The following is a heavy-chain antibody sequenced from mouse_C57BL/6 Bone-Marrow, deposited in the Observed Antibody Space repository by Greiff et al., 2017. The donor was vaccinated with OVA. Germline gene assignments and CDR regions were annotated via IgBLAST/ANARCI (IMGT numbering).Heavy chain of an antibody. Sequence: VQLQQPGAELVKPGASVKMSCKASGYTFTSYWITWVKQRPGQGLEWIGDIYPGSGSTNYNEKFKSKATLTVDTSSSTAYMQLSSLTSEDSAVYYCARSRQLRSLFDYWGQGTTLTVSS. J-gene: IGHJ2*01. D-gene: IGHD3-2*02. CDR1: GYTFTSYW. CDR2: IYPGSGST. CDR3: ARSRQLRSLFDY. V-gene: IGHV1-55*01.